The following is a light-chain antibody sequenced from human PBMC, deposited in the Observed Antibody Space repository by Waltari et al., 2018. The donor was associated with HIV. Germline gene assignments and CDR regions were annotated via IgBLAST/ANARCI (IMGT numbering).Light chain of an antibody. CDR2: KAS. J-gene: IGKJ4*01. Sequence: DTQMTKSPSTLSASVADRFTLTSRPSQNINSWLAWYQQKPGQVPQLLIHKASTLETGVPSRFSGSGSGTEFTLTITSLQPDDFATYYCQQYNRFSHFGGGTKVEIK. CDR1: QNINSW. CDR3: QQYNRFSH. V-gene: IGKV1-5*03.